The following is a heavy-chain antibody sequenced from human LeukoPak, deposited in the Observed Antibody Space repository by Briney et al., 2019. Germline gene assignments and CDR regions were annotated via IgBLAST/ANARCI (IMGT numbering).Heavy chain of an antibody. CDR2: ISWNSGSI. CDR3: AKDIAGPEGY. D-gene: IGHD1-1*01. V-gene: IGHV3-9*01. Sequence: PGGSLRLSCAASGFTFDDYDMHWVRQAPGKGLEWVSGISWNSGSIGYADSVKGRFTISRDNAKNSLYLQMNSLRAEDTALYYCAKDIAGPEGYWGQGTLVTVSS. CDR1: GFTFDDYD. J-gene: IGHJ4*02.